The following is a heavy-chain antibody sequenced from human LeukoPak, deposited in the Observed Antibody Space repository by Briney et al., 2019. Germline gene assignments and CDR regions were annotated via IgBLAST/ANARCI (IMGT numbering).Heavy chain of an antibody. CDR1: GFTFNKYT. Sequence: GGSLRLSCAASGFTFNKYTMNWVRQAPGKGLVWVSRIKSDGSTIYADSVKGRFTISRDNARNTLYLQMNSLRVEDTAMYYCARAVTYFYGSVTYDWFDPWGQGTLVTVSS. CDR2: IKSDGST. V-gene: IGHV3-74*01. D-gene: IGHD3-10*01. J-gene: IGHJ5*02. CDR3: ARAVTYFYGSVTYDWFDP.